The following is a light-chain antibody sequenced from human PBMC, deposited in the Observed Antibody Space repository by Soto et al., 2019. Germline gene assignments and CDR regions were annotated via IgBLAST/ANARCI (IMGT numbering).Light chain of an antibody. CDR3: SSFVHGTSYV. J-gene: IGLJ1*01. CDR2: EVN. CDR1: SNDVGRFNY. V-gene: IGLV2-8*01. Sequence: QSALTQAPSASGSPGQSVTISCAGTSNDVGRFNYVSWYQRHPGKAPKLIIYEVNKRPSGVPDRFSGSKSGNTASLTVSGLQAEDEADYFCSSFVHGTSYVFDTGAKVTVL.